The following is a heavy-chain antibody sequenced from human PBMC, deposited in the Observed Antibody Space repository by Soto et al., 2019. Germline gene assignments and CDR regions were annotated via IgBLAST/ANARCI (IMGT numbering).Heavy chain of an antibody. D-gene: IGHD1-26*01. CDR3: VKDRGWELLQGNDYFDY. CDR1: GFTFSSYA. Sequence: GGSLRLSCSASGFTFSSYAMLWVRQAPGKGLEYVSAISSNGGSTYYADSVKGRFTISRDNSKNTLYLQMSSLRAEDTAVYYCVKDRGWELLQGNDYFDYWGQGTLVTVSS. CDR2: ISSNGGST. V-gene: IGHV3-64D*08. J-gene: IGHJ4*02.